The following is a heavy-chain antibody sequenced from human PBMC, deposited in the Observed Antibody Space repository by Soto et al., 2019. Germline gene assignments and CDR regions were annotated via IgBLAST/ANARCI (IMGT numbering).Heavy chain of an antibody. CDR3: ARVDWNPDY. V-gene: IGHV4-38-2*01. CDR2: IYRSGNS. Sequence: SETLSLTYAVSGYSIRSDYHWGWIRQPPGKGLEWIGNIYRSGNSYYNPTLKSRVAISVDTSKNQFSLKLTSVTAADTAVYYCARVDWNPDYWGQGALVTVSS. CDR1: GYSIRSDYH. D-gene: IGHD1-1*01. J-gene: IGHJ4*02.